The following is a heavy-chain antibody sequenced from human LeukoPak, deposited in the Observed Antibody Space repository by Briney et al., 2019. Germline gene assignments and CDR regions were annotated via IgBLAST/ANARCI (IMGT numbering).Heavy chain of an antibody. CDR3: AKDRGITMIVVTAFDY. V-gene: IGHV3-23*01. CDR1: GFTFSAYG. CDR2: VSGTDGTT. Sequence: GGSLRLSCAASGFTFSAYGMSWVRQSPRKGLEWVSGVSGTDGTTYYADSVKGRFTISRDNSKNTLYLQMNSLRAEDTAVYYCAKDRGITMIVVTAFDYWGQGTLVTVSS. J-gene: IGHJ4*02. D-gene: IGHD3-22*01.